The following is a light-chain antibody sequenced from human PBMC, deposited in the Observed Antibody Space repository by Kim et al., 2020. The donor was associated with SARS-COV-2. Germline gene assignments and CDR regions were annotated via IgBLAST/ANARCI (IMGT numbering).Light chain of an antibody. Sequence: VSPGESATLSCRASQSVSSNLAWYQQKPGQAPRLLIYGASTRATGIPARFSGSGSGTEFTLTISSLQSEDFAVYYCQQYNNWLWTFGQGTKVEIK. CDR2: GAS. CDR3: QQYNNWLWT. CDR1: QSVSSN. V-gene: IGKV3-15*01. J-gene: IGKJ1*01.